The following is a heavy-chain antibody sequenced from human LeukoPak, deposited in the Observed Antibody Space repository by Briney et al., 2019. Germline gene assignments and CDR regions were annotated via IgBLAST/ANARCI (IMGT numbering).Heavy chain of an antibody. CDR3: ARHSYYDFWRGSYMDWFDP. Sequence: ASVKVSCKVSGYTLTELSMHWVRQAPGKGLEWMGGFDPEDGETIYAQKFQGRVTMTEDTSTDTAYMELSSLRSEDTAVYYCARHSYYDFWRGSYMDWFDPWGQGTLVAVSS. V-gene: IGHV1-24*01. J-gene: IGHJ5*02. CDR2: FDPEDGET. D-gene: IGHD3-3*01. CDR1: GYTLTELS.